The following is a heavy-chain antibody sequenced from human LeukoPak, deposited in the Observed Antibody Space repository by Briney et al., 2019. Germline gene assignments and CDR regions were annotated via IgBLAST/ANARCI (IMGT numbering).Heavy chain of an antibody. J-gene: IGHJ4*02. Sequence: GGSLRLSCAASGFTFSSYAMSWVRQAPGKGLEWVSAISGSGGSTYYADSVKGRFTISRDNSKNTLYLQMNSLRAEDTAVYYCAKERIAAADTKKDYFDYWGQGTLVTVSS. CDR2: ISGSGGST. CDR3: AKERIAAADTKKDYFDY. V-gene: IGHV3-23*01. CDR1: GFTFSSYA. D-gene: IGHD6-13*01.